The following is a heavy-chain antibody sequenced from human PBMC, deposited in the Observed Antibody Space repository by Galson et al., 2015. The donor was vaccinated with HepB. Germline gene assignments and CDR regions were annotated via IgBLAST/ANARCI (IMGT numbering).Heavy chain of an antibody. CDR2: ISSSSSTI. V-gene: IGHV3-48*02. Sequence: LRLSCAASGFTFSSYSMNWVRQAPGKGLEWVSYISSSSSTIYYADSVKGRFTISRDNAKNSLYLQMNSLRDEDTAVYYCARDILPYYYDSSGYYGAFDIWGQGTMVTVSS. CDR1: GFTFSSYS. CDR3: ARDILPYYYDSSGYYGAFDI. J-gene: IGHJ3*02. D-gene: IGHD3-22*01.